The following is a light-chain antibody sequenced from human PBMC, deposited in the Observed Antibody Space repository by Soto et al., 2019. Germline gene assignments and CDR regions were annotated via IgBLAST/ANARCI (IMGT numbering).Light chain of an antibody. CDR1: QSISTW. J-gene: IGKJ2*01. CDR2: DAS. CDR3: QQYNSYTT. V-gene: IGKV1-5*01. Sequence: DIQMTQSPSTLSASVGDRVTITCRASQSISTWLAWYQQKPGKAPKLLIYDASSLQSGVPSRFSGHGSGTDFTLTISSLQPDDFATYYCQQYNSYTTVGQGTKLEIK.